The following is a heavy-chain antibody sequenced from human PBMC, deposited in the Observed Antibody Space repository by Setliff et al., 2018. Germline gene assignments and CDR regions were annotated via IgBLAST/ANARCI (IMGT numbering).Heavy chain of an antibody. Sequence: SETLSLTCTVSGGSISSYYWSWIRQPAGKGLEWIGRIYTSGSTNYNPSLKSRVTMSVDTPKNQFSLKLSSVTAADTAVYYCARESRYYYDNLGTLDYWGQGTLVTVSS. CDR2: IYTSGST. V-gene: IGHV4-4*07. J-gene: IGHJ4*02. CDR3: ARESRYYYDNLGTLDY. CDR1: GGSISSYY. D-gene: IGHD3-22*01.